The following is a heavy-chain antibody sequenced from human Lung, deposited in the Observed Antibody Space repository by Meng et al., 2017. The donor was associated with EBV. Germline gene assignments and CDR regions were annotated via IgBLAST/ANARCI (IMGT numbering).Heavy chain of an antibody. CDR3: ATIKERTTVTPFDY. CDR2: IYYSGST. J-gene: IGHJ4*02. D-gene: IGHD4-17*01. CDR1: GGSISSGDYY. Sequence: VQLQEAGPGLVRPSQTLSLTCTVSGGSISSGDYYWSWIRQPPGKGLEWIGYIYYSGSTYYNPSLKSRVTISVDTSKNQFSLKLSSVTAADTAVYYCATIKERTTVTPFDYWGQGTLVTVSS. V-gene: IGHV4-30-4*01.